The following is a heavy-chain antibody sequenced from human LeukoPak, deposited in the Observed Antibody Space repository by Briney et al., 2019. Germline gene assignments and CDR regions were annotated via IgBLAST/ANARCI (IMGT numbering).Heavy chain of an antibody. CDR1: GYSISSGYY. D-gene: IGHD3-9*01. V-gene: IGHV4-38-2*02. Sequence: SETLSLTCTVSGYSISSGYYWGWIRQPPGKGLEWIGSIYHSGSTYYNPSLKSRVTISVDTSKNQFSLKLSSVTAADPAVYYCARHRRVLRYFDRLGRTNWFDPWGQGTLVTVSS. J-gene: IGHJ5*02. CDR2: IYHSGST. CDR3: ARHRRVLRYFDRLGRTNWFDP.